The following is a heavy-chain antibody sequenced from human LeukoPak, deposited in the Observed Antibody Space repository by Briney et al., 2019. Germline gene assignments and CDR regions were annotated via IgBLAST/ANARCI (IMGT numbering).Heavy chain of an antibody. CDR3: AGEAGYYGSIS. D-gene: IGHD3-10*01. CDR1: GYTFTSYA. CDR2: INAGNGNT. Sequence: ASGKVSCKASGYTFTSYAMHWVRQAPGHRLEWMGWINAGNGNTKYSQKFQGRVTITRDTSASTAYMELSSLRSEDTAVYYCAGEAGYYGSISWGQGTLVTVSS. J-gene: IGHJ5*02. V-gene: IGHV1-3*01.